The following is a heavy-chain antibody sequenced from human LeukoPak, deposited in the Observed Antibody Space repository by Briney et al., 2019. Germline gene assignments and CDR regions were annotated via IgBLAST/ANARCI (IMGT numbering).Heavy chain of an antibody. CDR3: AGEHNYGDPLPFDP. CDR1: GYTFSNYG. CDR2: INGYNGLT. Sequence: ASVKVSCTASGYTFSNYGIGWVRQAPGQGLEWMGWINGYNGLTNYAQKVLGRVTMTIDTSTSTVYMELRGLRSDDTAVYYCAGEHNYGDPLPFDPWGQGTLVTVSS. V-gene: IGHV1-18*01. J-gene: IGHJ5*02. D-gene: IGHD4-17*01.